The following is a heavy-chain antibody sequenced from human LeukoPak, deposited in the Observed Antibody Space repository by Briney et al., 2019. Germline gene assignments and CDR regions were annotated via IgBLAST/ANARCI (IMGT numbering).Heavy chain of an antibody. CDR2: TSTGNGNT. V-gene: IGHV1-3*04. J-gene: IGHJ4*02. CDR3: ATARTPAAGNQLGVFDY. D-gene: IGHD6-13*01. CDR1: GYTFTNYA. Sequence: ASVKVSCKASGYTFTNYAMHWVRQAPGQRLEWVGWTSTGNGNTKYSQEFQGRVTITRDTSASTAYMELSSLRSEDTAVYYCATARTPAAGNQLGVFDYWGQGTLVTVSS.